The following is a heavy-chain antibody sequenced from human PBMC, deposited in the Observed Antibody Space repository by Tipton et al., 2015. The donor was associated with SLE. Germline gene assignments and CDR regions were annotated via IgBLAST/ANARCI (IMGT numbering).Heavy chain of an antibody. CDR2: IDHSGRT. CDR1: GGSFSGYY. J-gene: IGHJ5*01. CDR3: ASGKPHLSRLFQLNWFDS. Sequence: TLSLTCAVYGGSFSGYYWTWIRQPPGKGLEWIGEIDHSGRTNYNPSLKSRVTISVDTSKNQFSLKLNSVTAADTAVYYCASGKPHLSRLFQLNWFDSWGQGTLVTVSS. D-gene: IGHD2-2*01. V-gene: IGHV4-34*01.